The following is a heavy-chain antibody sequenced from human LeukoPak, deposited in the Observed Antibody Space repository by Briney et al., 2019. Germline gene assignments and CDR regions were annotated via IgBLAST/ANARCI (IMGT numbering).Heavy chain of an antibody. J-gene: IGHJ5*01. CDR2: INSDGSST. Sequence: PGGSLRLSCAASGFTFSSYWMHWVRQAPGKGLVWVSRINSDGSSTSYADSVKGRFTISRDNAKNTLYLQMNSLRAEDTAVYYCARDPHYYGSGSLGYWFDSWGQGTLVTVSS. CDR3: ARDPHYYGSGSLGYWFDS. V-gene: IGHV3-74*01. CDR1: GFTFSSYW. D-gene: IGHD3-10*01.